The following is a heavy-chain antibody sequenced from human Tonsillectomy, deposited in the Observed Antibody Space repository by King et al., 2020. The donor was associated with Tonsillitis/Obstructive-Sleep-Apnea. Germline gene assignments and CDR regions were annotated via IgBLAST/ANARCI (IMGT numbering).Heavy chain of an antibody. CDR2: IFSNDEK. CDR1: GFSLSNARMG. Sequence: VTLKESGPVLVKPPETLTLTCTVSGFSLSNARMGVSWIRQPPGKALEWLAHIFSNDEKSYSTSLKSRLTISKDTSKSQVFLTMTNMDPVDTATYYCARLDYGDPTPYFDYWGQGTLVTVSS. V-gene: IGHV2-26*01. CDR3: ARLDYGDPTPYFDY. D-gene: IGHD4-17*01. J-gene: IGHJ4*02.